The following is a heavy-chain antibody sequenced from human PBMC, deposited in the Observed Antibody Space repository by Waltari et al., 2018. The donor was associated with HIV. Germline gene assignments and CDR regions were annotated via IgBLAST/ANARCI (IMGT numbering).Heavy chain of an antibody. V-gene: IGHV3-21*01. CDR3: ARGSYGGNSGFGY. D-gene: IGHD4-17*01. J-gene: IGHJ4*02. CDR1: GFTFSSYS. CDR2: ISSSSSYI. Sequence: EVQLVESGGGLVKPGGSLRLSCAASGFTFSSYSMNWVRQAPGKGLEWVSSISSSSSYIYYADSVKGRFTISRDNAKNSLYLQMNSLRAEDTAVYYCARGSYGGNSGFGYWGQGTLVTVSS.